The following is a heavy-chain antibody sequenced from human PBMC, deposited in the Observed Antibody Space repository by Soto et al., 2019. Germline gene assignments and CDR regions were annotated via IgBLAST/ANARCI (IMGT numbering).Heavy chain of an antibody. Sequence: SETLSLTCSVSGYSIRNGYYWVWIRQPPGKGLEWIGSIYHSGSAYYNPSLKSRVTISVDTSRNQFSLKLSSVTASDTAIYYCARASPSSWYDYWGQGXLVTVYS. J-gene: IGHJ4*02. D-gene: IGHD6-13*01. CDR1: GYSIRNGYY. CDR3: ARASPSSWYDY. CDR2: IYHSGSA. V-gene: IGHV4-38-2*02.